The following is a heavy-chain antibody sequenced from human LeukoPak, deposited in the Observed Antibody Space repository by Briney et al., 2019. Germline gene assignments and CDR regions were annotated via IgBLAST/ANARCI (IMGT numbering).Heavy chain of an antibody. Sequence: TGGSLRLSCAASGFAFSSYAMSWVRQAPGKGLEWVSAISGSGGSTYYADSVKGRFTISRDNSKNTLYLQMNSLRAEDTVVYYCVRQKKSHGNFDYWGQGTLVTVSS. J-gene: IGHJ4*02. V-gene: IGHV3-23*01. CDR3: VRQKKSHGNFDY. D-gene: IGHD1-26*01. CDR1: GFAFSSYA. CDR2: ISGSGGST.